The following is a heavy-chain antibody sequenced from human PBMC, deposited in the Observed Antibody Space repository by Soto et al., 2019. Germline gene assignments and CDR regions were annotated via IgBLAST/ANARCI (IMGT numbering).Heavy chain of an antibody. CDR1: GFTFSDYA. V-gene: IGHV3-23*01. CDR3: AKTAVGGDLVPLPPMNCFDP. J-gene: IGHJ5*02. CDR2: ISGDGTTS. Sequence: GGSLRLSCAASGFTFSDYAMTWVRQAPGKGLEWVSGISGDGTTSHYADFVQGRFTISRDNSRNTLYLQMNSLRADDTARYFCAKTAVGGDLVPLPPMNCFDPWGLGTLVTVSS. D-gene: IGHD2-8*01.